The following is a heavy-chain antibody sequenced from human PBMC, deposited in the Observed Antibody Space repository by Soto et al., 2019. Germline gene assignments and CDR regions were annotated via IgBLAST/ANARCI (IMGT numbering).Heavy chain of an antibody. V-gene: IGHV4-61*01. CDR1: GGAVSSGTYY. CDR3: TRGPPRVQWFDP. CDR2: IYFTGST. J-gene: IGHJ5*02. Sequence: SETLSLTCTVSGGAVSSGTYYWSWIRQPPGKGLEWIGHIYFTGSTNYNPSLKSRVTMSLDTSRNQFSLKLSSVTAADTAVYYCTRGPPRVQWFDPWGLGTVVTVSS.